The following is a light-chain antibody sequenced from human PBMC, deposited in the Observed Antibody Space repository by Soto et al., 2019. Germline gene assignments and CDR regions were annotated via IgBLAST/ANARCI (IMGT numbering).Light chain of an antibody. V-gene: IGLV1-44*01. CDR2: SNN. CDR1: RPNIESNT. CDR3: AAWDDSLNGVV. J-gene: IGLJ2*01. Sequence: QAVLTQPPSAYGTPGQRVTIPCSGTRPNIESNTVNWYQQLPGTAPKFFIYSNNHRPSGVPDRFSGSKSGTSASLAISGLQSEDEADYYCAAWDDSLNGVVFGGGTKLTVL.